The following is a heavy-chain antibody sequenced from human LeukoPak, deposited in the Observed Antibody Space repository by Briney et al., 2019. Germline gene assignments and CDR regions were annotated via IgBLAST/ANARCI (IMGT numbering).Heavy chain of an antibody. CDR1: GFTVSSNY. CDR2: IYSGGST. CDR3: AREIRAYDILTGYYPNGMDV. V-gene: IGHV3-53*01. J-gene: IGHJ6*02. Sequence: PGGSPRLSCAASGFTVSSNYMSWVRQAPGKGLEWVSVIYSGGSTYYADSVKGRFTISRDNSKNTLYLQMNSLRAEDTAVYYCAREIRAYDILTGYYPNGMDVWGQGTTVTVSS. D-gene: IGHD3-9*01.